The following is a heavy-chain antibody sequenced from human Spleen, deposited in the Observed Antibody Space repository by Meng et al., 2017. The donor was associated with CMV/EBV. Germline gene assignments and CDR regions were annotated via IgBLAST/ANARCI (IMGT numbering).Heavy chain of an antibody. J-gene: IGHJ1*01. CDR2: INPNSGGT. V-gene: IGHV1-2*02. CDR1: GYTFTGYY. Sequence: ASVKVSCKASGYTFTGYYIHWVRQAPGQGFEWMGWINPNSGGTNYAQKFQGRVTMTRDTSISTAYMELSRLRSDDTAVYYCTRGRGDSGWSFQHWGQGTLVTVSS. CDR3: TRGRGDSGWSFQH. D-gene: IGHD6-19*01.